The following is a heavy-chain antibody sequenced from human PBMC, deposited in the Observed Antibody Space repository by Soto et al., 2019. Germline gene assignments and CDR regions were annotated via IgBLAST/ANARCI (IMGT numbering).Heavy chain of an antibody. CDR3: ARDPSGSDWLYYFDY. Sequence: GGSLRLSCAASGFTFSSYTMNWVRQAPGKGLEWVSYISSGGSTIYYADAVKGRFTISRDNAKNSLYLQMNSLRDEDTAVYYCARDPSGSDWLYYFDYWGQGTLGTVSS. V-gene: IGHV3-48*02. CDR2: ISSGGSTI. J-gene: IGHJ4*02. CDR1: GFTFSSYT. D-gene: IGHD6-19*01.